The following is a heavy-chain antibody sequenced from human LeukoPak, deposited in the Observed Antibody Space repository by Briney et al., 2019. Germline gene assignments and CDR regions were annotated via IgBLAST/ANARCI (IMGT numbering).Heavy chain of an antibody. CDR3: ANKEPRYPSSLPGLGY. Sequence: GGSLRLSCAASGFSFSRYAMNWVRQAPGKGLEWVSSINSGGDSTYYADSVKGRFTVSRDNSKNTVYLQMNSLRAEDTAIYYCANKEPRYPSSLPGLGYWGQGTLVTVSS. D-gene: IGHD1-14*01. CDR2: INSGGDST. V-gene: IGHV3-23*01. J-gene: IGHJ4*02. CDR1: GFSFSRYA.